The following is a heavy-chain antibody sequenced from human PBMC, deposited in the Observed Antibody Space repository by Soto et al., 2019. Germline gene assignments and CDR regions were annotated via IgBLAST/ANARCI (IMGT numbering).Heavy chain of an antibody. CDR2: IYSGGST. Sequence: EVQLVESGGGLVQRGGSLRLSCAASGITVYNNYMRWVRQAPGKGLEWVSVIYSGGSTSYADSVKGSFTISRDGSKNTVYLQMNSLRAEDTAVYYCARDVGVWGRGTTVTVSS. V-gene: IGHV3-66*01. CDR3: ARDVGV. CDR1: GITVYNNY. J-gene: IGHJ6*04.